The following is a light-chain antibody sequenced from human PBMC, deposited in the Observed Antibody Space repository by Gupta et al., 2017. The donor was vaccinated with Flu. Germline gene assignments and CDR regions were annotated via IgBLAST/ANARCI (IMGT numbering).Light chain of an antibody. Sequence: DIQMTQSPSSLSASVGDRVTITCQPSQDISNYLKWYQQKPGKAPKLLIYDASNLETGVPSRFSGSGSGTDFTSTISSLQPEDIATYYCQQYDNPPVTFGPGTRVDIK. J-gene: IGKJ3*01. V-gene: IGKV1-33*01. CDR1: QDISNY. CDR3: QQYDNPPVT. CDR2: DAS.